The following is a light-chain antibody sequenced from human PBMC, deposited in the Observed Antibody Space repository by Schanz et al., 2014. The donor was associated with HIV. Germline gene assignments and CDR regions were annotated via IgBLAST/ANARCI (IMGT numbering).Light chain of an antibody. CDR1: QSISSY. Sequence: EIVLTQSPVTLSLSPGERATLSCRASQSISSYLAWYQQKPGQAPRLLVYDASHRAAGIPARFSGSGSGTDFTLTINSLEPEDFAVYYCQQRSNWPVTFGQGTRLEIK. CDR2: DAS. CDR3: QQRSNWPVT. V-gene: IGKV3-11*01. J-gene: IGKJ5*01.